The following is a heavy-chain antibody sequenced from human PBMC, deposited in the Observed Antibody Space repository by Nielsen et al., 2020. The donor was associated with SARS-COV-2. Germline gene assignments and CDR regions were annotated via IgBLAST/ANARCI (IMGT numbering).Heavy chain of an antibody. CDR3: ARMGVSMVRGVTPTNYYYYYYGMDV. V-gene: IGHV1-69*13. CDR2: IIPIFGTA. D-gene: IGHD3-10*01. Sequence: SVKVSCKASGGTFSSYAISWVRQAPGRGLEWMGGIIPIFGTANYAQKFQGRVTITADESTSTAYMELSSLRSEDTAVYYCARMGVSMVRGVTPTNYYYYYYGMDVWGQGTTVTVSS. CDR1: GGTFSSYA. J-gene: IGHJ6*02.